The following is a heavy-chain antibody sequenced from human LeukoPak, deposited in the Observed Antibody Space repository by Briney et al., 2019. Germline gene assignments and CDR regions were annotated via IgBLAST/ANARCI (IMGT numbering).Heavy chain of an antibody. J-gene: IGHJ6*04. CDR1: GFTFSSYE. V-gene: IGHV3-48*03. CDR3: ARGGGGSSWSYYYYGMDV. D-gene: IGHD6-13*01. Sequence: GGSLRLSCAASGFTFSSYEMNWVRQAPGKGLEWVSYISSSGSTIYYADSVKGRFTISRDNAKNSLYLQMNSLRAEATAVYYCARGGGGSSWSYYYYGMDVWGKGTTVTVSS. CDR2: ISSSGSTI.